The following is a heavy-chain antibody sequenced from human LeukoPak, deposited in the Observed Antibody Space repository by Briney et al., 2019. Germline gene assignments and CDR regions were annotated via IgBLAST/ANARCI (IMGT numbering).Heavy chain of an antibody. D-gene: IGHD6-19*01. CDR1: GGSFSGYY. CDR3: VSGSVAGRNY. J-gene: IGHJ4*02. CDR2: INHSGST. V-gene: IGHV4-34*01. Sequence: SETLTLTCAVYGGSFSGYYWSWIRQPPGKGLEWIGEINHSGSTNYNPALESRVNILVDTSKNQFSLKLSSVTAADTAVYYWVSGSVAGRNYWGQGTLVTVSS.